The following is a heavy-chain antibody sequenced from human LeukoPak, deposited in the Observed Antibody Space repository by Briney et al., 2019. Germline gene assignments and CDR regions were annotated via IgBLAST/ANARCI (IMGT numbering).Heavy chain of an antibody. CDR3: ARGGYSYGHDC. V-gene: IGHV4-34*01. J-gene: IGHJ4*02. CDR1: GGSFSGYY. Sequence: PSETLSLTCAVYGGSFSGYYWSWIRQPPGKGLEWIGYIYHTGSTSYNPSLKSRVTMSVDRSKNQFSLKLNSVTAADTAIYYCARGGYSYGHDCWGQGTLVTVSS. CDR2: IYHTGST. D-gene: IGHD5-18*01.